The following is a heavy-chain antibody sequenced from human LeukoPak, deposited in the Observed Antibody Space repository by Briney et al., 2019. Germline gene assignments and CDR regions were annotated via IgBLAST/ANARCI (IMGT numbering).Heavy chain of an antibody. D-gene: IGHD6-13*01. CDR1: GYTFTSYG. Sequence: ASVKVSCKASGYTFTSYGISWVRQAPGQGLEWMGWISAYNGNTNYAQKLQGRVTMTTDTSTSTAYMELRSLRSDDTAVYYCAREMHTDYSSSWREVVHNYGMDVWGQGTTVTVSS. CDR2: ISAYNGNT. CDR3: AREMHTDYSSSWREVVHNYGMDV. V-gene: IGHV1-18*01. J-gene: IGHJ6*02.